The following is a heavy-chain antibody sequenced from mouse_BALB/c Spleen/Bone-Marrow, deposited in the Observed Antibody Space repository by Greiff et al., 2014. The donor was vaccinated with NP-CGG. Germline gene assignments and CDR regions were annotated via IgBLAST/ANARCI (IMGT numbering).Heavy chain of an antibody. CDR2: IYPGDGDT. Sequence: LQESGAELVRPGSSVKISCKASGYAFSSYWMNWVKQRPGQGLEWIGQIYPGDGDTNYNGKFKGKATLTADKSSSTAYMQLSSLTSEDSAVHFCARVRNWADYWGQGTTLTVSS. V-gene: IGHV1-80*01. CDR1: GYAFSSYW. CDR3: ARVRNWADY. J-gene: IGHJ2*01. D-gene: IGHD4-1*01.